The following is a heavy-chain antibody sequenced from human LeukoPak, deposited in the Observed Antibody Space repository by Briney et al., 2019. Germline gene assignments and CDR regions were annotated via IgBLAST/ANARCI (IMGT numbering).Heavy chain of an antibody. J-gene: IGHJ4*02. CDR2: ISGSGGST. V-gene: IGHV3-23*01. D-gene: IGHD5-12*01. Sequence: GGSLRLSCAASGFTFSSYAMSWVRPALGKGLEWVSAISGSGGSTYYADYVKARFTISRDNSKNTLYLQMNSLRAEDTAVYYCAKDNSGYDSYGGRYYFDYWGQGTLVTVSS. CDR1: GFTFSSYA. CDR3: AKDNSGYDSYGGRYYFDY.